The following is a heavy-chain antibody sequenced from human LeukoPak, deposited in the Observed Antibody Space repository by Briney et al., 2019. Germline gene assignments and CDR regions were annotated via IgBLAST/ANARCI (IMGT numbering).Heavy chain of an antibody. CDR2: IRQDGGLK. CDR1: GFTFSSYW. V-gene: IGHV3-7*01. J-gene: IGHJ4*02. D-gene: IGHD1-26*01. Sequence: GGSLRLSCTASGFTFSSYWMSWVRQAPGKGLEWVANIRQDGGLKHYVDSVKGRFTISRDNAENSLYLQMNSLRAEDAAVYYCAREIVGAIKSYFDYWGQGTLVTASS. CDR3: AREIVGAIKSYFDY.